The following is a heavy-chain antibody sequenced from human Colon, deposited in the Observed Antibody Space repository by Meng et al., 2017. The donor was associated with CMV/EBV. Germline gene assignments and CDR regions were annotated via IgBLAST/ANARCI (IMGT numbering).Heavy chain of an antibody. D-gene: IGHD3-10*01. Sequence: LSCAASRFTFSSYWMTWVRQTPGRGLEWVALISRDGSEKYYVDSLKGRLTISRDNAKNSLYLQMNSLRAEDTAVYYCARDIGFGNFDSWGQGTLVTVSS. CDR1: RFTFSSYW. J-gene: IGHJ4*02. CDR3: ARDIGFGNFDS. CDR2: ISRDGSEK. V-gene: IGHV3-7*01.